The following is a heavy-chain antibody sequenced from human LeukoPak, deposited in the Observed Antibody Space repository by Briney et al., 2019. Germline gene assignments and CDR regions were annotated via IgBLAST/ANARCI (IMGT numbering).Heavy chain of an antibody. CDR1: GYTFTGCF. D-gene: IGHD1-26*01. CDR2: INPNSGGT. CDR3: AREVGNAGDY. Sequence: ASVKVSCKASGYTFTGCFMHWVRLAPGQGLEWTGWINPNSGGTNYAQKFQGRVTMTRDASINTAYMELSRLISDDTAVYYCAREVGNAGDYWGQGTLVTVSS. J-gene: IGHJ4*02. V-gene: IGHV1-2*02.